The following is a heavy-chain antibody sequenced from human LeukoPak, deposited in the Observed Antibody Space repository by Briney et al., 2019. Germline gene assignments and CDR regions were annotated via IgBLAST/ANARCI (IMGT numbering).Heavy chain of an antibody. CDR1: GFTFSSYS. CDR2: ISSSSSYI. CDR3: ATDYYGSGSYYYYYYGMDV. J-gene: IGHJ6*02. Sequence: PGGSLRLSCAASGFTFSSYSMNWVRQAPGKGLEWVSSISSSSSYIYYADSVKGRFTISRDNAKNSLYLQMNSLRAEDTAVYYCATDYYGSGSYYYYYYGMDVCGQGTTVTVSS. D-gene: IGHD3-10*01. V-gene: IGHV3-21*01.